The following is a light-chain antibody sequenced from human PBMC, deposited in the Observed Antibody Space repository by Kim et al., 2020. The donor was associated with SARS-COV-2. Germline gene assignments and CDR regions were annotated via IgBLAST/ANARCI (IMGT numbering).Light chain of an antibody. Sequence: QSVLTQPPSVSAAPGHKVTISCSGSRSNVGNNPVSCYQQLPATAPRPITYDKDKRPPGSPDRFSSSKSGTSATFGITGLRTGDEADYYCATWDSSRSVGVFGGGTQLTVL. CDR2: DKD. CDR1: RSNVGNNP. CDR3: ATWDSSRSVGV. J-gene: IGLJ3*02. V-gene: IGLV1-51*01.